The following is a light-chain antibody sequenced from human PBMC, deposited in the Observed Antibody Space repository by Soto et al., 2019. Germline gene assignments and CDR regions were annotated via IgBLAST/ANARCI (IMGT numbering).Light chain of an antibody. CDR2: GAS. J-gene: IGKJ1*01. CDR1: QSVSSSY. V-gene: IGKV3-20*01. CDR3: QQYGSSPKT. Sequence: EIVLTQSPGTLSLSPGERATLSCRASQSVSSSYLAWYQQKPGQAPRLLIYGASSRATGIPDGLSGSGSGTDFTLTISRLEPEDFAVYYCQQYGSSPKTFGQGTNVDVK.